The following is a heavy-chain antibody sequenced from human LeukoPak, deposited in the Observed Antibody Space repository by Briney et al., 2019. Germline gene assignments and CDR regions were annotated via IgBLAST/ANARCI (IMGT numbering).Heavy chain of an antibody. V-gene: IGHV3-30*02. J-gene: IGHJ4*02. CDR3: AKGTEYSSWSYLDY. CDR2: IRYHGGNK. CDR1: GFTFSSYG. D-gene: IGHD6-6*01. Sequence: PGGSLRLSCAASGFTFSSYGMHAVRQAPAKGVAWVAFIRYHGGNKYYADSVNGRFTISRDNSKNTLYLQMNSLRAEDTAVYYCAKGTEYSSWSYLDYWGQGTLVTVSS.